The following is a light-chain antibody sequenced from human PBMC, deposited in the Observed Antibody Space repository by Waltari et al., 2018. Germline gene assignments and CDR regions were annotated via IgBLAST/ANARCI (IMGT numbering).Light chain of an antibody. CDR2: GAS. CDR1: HHVTNNY. CDR3: QQYVDSPRT. Sequence: EMVLTQSPGTLSLTPGESATLSCSARHHVTNNYLGWYQQKPGQAPMLLIYGASNRDRGIPDKFTGSGSGTDFTLTISRLEPEDFAVYYCQQYVDSPRTFGQGTNVEIK. J-gene: IGKJ1*01. V-gene: IGKV3-20*01.